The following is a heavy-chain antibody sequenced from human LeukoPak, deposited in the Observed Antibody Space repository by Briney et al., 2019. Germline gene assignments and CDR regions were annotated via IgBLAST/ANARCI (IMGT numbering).Heavy chain of an antibody. CDR3: ARDSSEFRSLIPH. Sequence: ASVKVSCKASVGTFSSYAISWVRQAPGQGLEWMGGITPMFGTAKYAQKFQGRVTISADESTSTAYMELSSLRSEGTAVYYCARDSSEFRSLIPHWGQGTLVTVSS. CDR1: VGTFSSYA. J-gene: IGHJ1*01. D-gene: IGHD2-21*01. CDR2: ITPMFGTA. V-gene: IGHV1-69*13.